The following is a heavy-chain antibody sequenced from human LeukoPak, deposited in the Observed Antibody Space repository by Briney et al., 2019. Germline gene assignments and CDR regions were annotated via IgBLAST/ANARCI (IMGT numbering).Heavy chain of an antibody. CDR2: TSYDGRNK. CDR1: GFTFRSSA. Sequence: HPGGSLRLSCAASGFTFRSSAMHWVRQAPGKGLEWVAVTSYDGRNKYYADSAKGRFTISRDNSKNTLYLQMNSLRPEDTAVYYCARDGYGLDTPMVSTNFDYWGQGTLVTVSS. D-gene: IGHD5-18*01. J-gene: IGHJ4*02. V-gene: IGHV3-30*04. CDR3: ARDGYGLDTPMVSTNFDY.